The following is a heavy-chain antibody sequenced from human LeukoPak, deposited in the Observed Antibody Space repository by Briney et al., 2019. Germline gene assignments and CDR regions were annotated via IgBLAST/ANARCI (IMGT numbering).Heavy chain of an antibody. CDR1: GFTFSSYS. CDR2: TSSSSSTI. Sequence: PGGSLRLSCAASGFTFSSYSMNWVRQAPGKGLEWVSYTSSSSSTIYYADSVKGRFAISRDNAKNSLYLQVSSLRAEDTAVYYCARANYCSSTSCQKGLYYFDYWGQGTLVTVSS. V-gene: IGHV3-48*01. CDR3: ARANYCSSTSCQKGLYYFDY. D-gene: IGHD2-2*01. J-gene: IGHJ4*02.